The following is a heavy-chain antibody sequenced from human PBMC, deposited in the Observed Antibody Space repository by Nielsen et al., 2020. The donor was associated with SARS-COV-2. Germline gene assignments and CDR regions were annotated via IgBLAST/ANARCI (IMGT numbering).Heavy chain of an antibody. J-gene: IGHJ5*02. CDR2: ISSSSSYI. V-gene: IGHV3-21*01. CDR1: GFTFSSYS. D-gene: IGHD3-16*01. CDR3: ARALWGEGFDP. Sequence: GESLKISCAASGFTFSSYSMNWVRQAPGKGLEWVSSISSSSSYIYYADSVKGRITISRDNAKNSLYLQMNSLRAEDTAVYYCARALWGEGFDPWGQGTLVTVSS.